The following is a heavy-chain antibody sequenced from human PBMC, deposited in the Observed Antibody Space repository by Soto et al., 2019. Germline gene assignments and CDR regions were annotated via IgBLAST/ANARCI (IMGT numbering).Heavy chain of an antibody. J-gene: IGHJ5*02. CDR2: IYYSGST. Sequence: QVQLQESGPGLVKPSQTLSLTCTVSGGSISSGGYYWSWIRQHPGKGLEWIGYIYYSGSTYYNPSLKSRVTISVDTSKTQFSLKLSSVTAADTAVYYCAREKIVVVPAALSWFDPWGQGTLVTVSS. V-gene: IGHV4-31*03. D-gene: IGHD2-2*01. CDR3: AREKIVVVPAALSWFDP. CDR1: GGSISSGGYY.